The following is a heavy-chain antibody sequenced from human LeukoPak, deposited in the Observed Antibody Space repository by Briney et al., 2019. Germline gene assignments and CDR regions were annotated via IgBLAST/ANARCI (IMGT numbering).Heavy chain of an antibody. Sequence: SSVTLSLTCTVSGGSITTYYWSWIRQPAGKGLEWIGRVSTSGRTNYNPSLKSRLTMSTDTSKKQFSLILNSVTAADTAVYYCAVGRPRNTTRLDDGYDFWGQGTMVTVSS. CDR2: VSTSGRT. CDR1: GGSITTYY. J-gene: IGHJ3*01. CDR3: AVGRPRNTTRLDDGYDF. V-gene: IGHV4-4*07. D-gene: IGHD1-1*01.